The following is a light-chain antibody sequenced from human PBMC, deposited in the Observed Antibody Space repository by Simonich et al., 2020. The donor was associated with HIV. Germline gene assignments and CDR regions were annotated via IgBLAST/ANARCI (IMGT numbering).Light chain of an antibody. V-gene: IGLV2-8*01. CDR3: SSYAGSNNVV. CDR2: EVS. CDR1: SSDVGGFHY. J-gene: IGLJ2*01. Sequence: QSALTQPPSASGSPGQSFTLSCTGTSSDVGGFHYVSWYQQPPGKAPKLMIYEVSKRPSGVPDRSAGSKSGNTASLTVSGLQAEDESDYDCSSYAGSNNVVFGGGTKLTVL.